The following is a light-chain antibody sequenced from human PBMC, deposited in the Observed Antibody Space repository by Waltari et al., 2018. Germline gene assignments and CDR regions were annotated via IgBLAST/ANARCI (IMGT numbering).Light chain of an antibody. Sequence: SYVLTQPPSVSVSPGMTATIPCGGNSIASKNGHWYQQQPGQAPLLVISYDSDRPSGIPERFSGSNFGNTATLTISRVEAGDEADYYCQVWDSSSDHYVFGTGTKVTVL. J-gene: IGLJ1*01. CDR2: YDS. CDR1: SIASKN. V-gene: IGLV3-21*04. CDR3: QVWDSSSDHYV.